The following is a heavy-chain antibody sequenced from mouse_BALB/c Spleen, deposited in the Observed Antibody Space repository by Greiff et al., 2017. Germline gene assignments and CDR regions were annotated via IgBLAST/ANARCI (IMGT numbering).Heavy chain of an antibody. J-gene: IGHJ3*01. CDR3: TRADYGNYVWFAY. Sequence: EVKLMESGGGLVQPGGSMKLSCVASGFTFSNYWMNWVRQSPEKGLEWVAEIRLKSNNYATHYAESVKGRFTISRDDSKSSVYLQMNNLRAEDTGIYYCTRADYGNYVWFAYWGQGTLVTVSA. CDR1: GFTFSNYW. D-gene: IGHD2-1*01. CDR2: IRLKSNNYAT. V-gene: IGHV6-6*02.